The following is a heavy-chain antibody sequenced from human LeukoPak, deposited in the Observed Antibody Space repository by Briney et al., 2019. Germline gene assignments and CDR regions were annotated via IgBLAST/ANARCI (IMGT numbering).Heavy chain of an antibody. J-gene: IGHJ3*02. CDR2: IYNIGST. D-gene: IGHD1-26*01. Sequence: SETLSLTCAVDGGSFSGYYWSWVRQPPGKGLEWIGYIYNIGSTSYNPSLKSRVTISVGTSKNQVSLKLNSVTAADTAVYYCARHSVRLGALDIWGKGTKVTASS. CDR1: GGSFSGYY. CDR3: ARHSVRLGALDI. V-gene: IGHV4-59*08.